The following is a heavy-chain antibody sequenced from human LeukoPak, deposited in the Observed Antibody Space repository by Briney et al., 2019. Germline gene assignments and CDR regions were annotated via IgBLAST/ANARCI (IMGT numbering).Heavy chain of an antibody. CDR3: ARWSSSGQLVYFDY. CDR1: GFTFDDYG. J-gene: IGHJ4*02. Sequence: GGSLRLSCAASGFTFDDYGMSWVRQAPGKGLEWVSGINWNGGSTGYADSVKGRFTISRDNAKNSLYLQMNSLRAEDTALYYCARWSSSGQLVYFDYWGQGTLVTVSS. CDR2: INWNGGST. V-gene: IGHV3-20*04. D-gene: IGHD6-13*01.